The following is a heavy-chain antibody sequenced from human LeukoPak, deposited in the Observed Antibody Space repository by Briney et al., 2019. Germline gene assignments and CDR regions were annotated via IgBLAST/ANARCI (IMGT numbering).Heavy chain of an antibody. CDR2: IKQDGSEK. CDR3: ARDPRGIQLWPNSYGMDV. CDR1: GFTFSSYW. J-gene: IGHJ6*02. V-gene: IGHV3-7*01. D-gene: IGHD5-18*01. Sequence: GGSLRLSCAASGFTFSSYWMSWVRQAPGKGLEGVANIKQDGSEKYYVDSVKGRFTISRDNAKNSLYLQMNSLRAEATAVYYCARDPRGIQLWPNSYGMDVWGQGTTVIVSS.